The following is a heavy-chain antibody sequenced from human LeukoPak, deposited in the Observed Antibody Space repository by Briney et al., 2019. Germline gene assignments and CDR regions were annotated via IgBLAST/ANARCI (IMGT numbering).Heavy chain of an antibody. CDR3: AKWGDYDVLTGYYVSDY. Sequence: GGSLRLSCAASGFTFSNYAISWVRQAPGKGLEWVSAITGSGGNTYYADSVKGRFTISRDNSKNTVFLQMNSLRAEDTAAYYCAKWGDYDVLTGYYVSDYWGQGTLVTVSS. CDR1: GFTFSNYA. V-gene: IGHV3-23*01. J-gene: IGHJ4*02. D-gene: IGHD3-9*01. CDR2: ITGSGGNT.